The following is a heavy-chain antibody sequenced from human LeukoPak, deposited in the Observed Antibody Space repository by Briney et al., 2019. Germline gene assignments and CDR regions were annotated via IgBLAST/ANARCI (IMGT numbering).Heavy chain of an antibody. CDR1: GYSFTGNY. D-gene: IGHD3-9*01. CDR3: AREVITITLRAFDV. J-gene: IGHJ3*01. Sequence: GASVKVSCKASGYSFTGNYMHWVRQAPGQGLEWMGWINPNTGGTYYTQKFQGRVTMTRDTSVTTAYMELSRLSSDDTAIYYCAREVITITLRAFDVWGQGTEVAVSS. V-gene: IGHV1-2*02. CDR2: INPNTGGT.